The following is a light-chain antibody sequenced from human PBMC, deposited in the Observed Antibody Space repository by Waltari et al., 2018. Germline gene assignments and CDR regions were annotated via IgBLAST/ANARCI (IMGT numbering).Light chain of an antibody. CDR1: HANNSS. CDR2: DTS. Sequence: AIQLTQSPSFLSASVGDRVTITCRTSHANNSSFAWYQQQAGKPPKLLIYDTSTLESGVPSRFSGGGTGAELTLTISSLQPEDVGTYYCQQFNEYPWTFGQGTKVEIK. CDR3: QQFNEYPWT. V-gene: IGKV1D-13*01. J-gene: IGKJ1*01.